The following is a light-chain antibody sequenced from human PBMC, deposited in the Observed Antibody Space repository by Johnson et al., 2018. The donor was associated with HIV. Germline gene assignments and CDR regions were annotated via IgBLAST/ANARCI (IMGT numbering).Light chain of an antibody. CDR3: GTGDSSLSAYV. J-gene: IGLJ1*01. CDR1: SSNIGKNY. Sequence: QSVLTQPPSVSAAPGQRVTISCSGSSSNIGKNYVSWYQQLPGTAPKLLIYENNKRPSGIPDRFSGSKSGTSATLGITGLQTDNEADYYCGTGDSSLSAYVFGIGTKVTVL. V-gene: IGLV1-51*02. CDR2: ENN.